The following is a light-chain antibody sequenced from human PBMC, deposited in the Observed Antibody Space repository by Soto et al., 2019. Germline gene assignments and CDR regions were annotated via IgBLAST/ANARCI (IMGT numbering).Light chain of an antibody. Sequence: EIVLTQSPDTLSLSPGERATLSCRASQSVSSSYLAWFQQKPGQTPRLLIYGASTRATGTPARFSGSGSGTEFTLTISSLQSEDFAVYYCQQYGSSPLTFGGGTKVDI. CDR1: QSVSSSY. CDR3: QQYGSSPLT. J-gene: IGKJ4*01. CDR2: GAS. V-gene: IGKV3-20*01.